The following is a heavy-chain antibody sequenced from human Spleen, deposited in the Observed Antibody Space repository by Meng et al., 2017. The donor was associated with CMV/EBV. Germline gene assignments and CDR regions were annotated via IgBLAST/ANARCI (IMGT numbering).Heavy chain of an antibody. D-gene: IGHD3-3*01. CDR1: GFTFSNYG. CDR3: AKRGIFGVYIMDV. V-gene: IGHV3-33*06. Sequence: GESLKISCAASGFTFSNYGMHWVRRAPGKGLEWVAVIWYDGSNKYYGDSVKGRFTISRDNSKNTVYLQMTRLRAEDTAVYYCAKRGIFGVYIMDVWGRGTTVTVSS. J-gene: IGHJ6*02. CDR2: IWYDGSNK.